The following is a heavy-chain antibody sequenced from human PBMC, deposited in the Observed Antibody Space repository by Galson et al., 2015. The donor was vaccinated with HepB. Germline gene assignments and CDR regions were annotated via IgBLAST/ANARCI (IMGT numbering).Heavy chain of an antibody. V-gene: IGHV1-18*01. J-gene: IGHJ3*02. Sequence: SVTVSCKASGSTFTTSGISWVRQAPGQGLEWMGWISAYNGNTKYAQKLQGRVTMTTDTSTSTAYMELRSLRSDDTAVYFCARDDLASPGSPFDIWGQGTRVTVSS. CDR1: GSTFTTSG. D-gene: IGHD6-13*01. CDR2: ISAYNGNT. CDR3: ARDDLASPGSPFDI.